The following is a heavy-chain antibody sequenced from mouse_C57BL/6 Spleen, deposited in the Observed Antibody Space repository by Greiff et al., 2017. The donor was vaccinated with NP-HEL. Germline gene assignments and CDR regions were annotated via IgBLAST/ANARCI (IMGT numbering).Heavy chain of an antibody. Sequence: QVQLQQSGAELVRPGTSVKVSCKASGYAFTNYLIEWVKQRPGQGLEWIGVINPGSGGTNYNEKFKGKATLTADKSSSTAYMQLSSLTSEDSAVYFCARWDDYHYYFGYWGQGTTLTVSS. D-gene: IGHD2-4*01. CDR3: ARWDDYHYYFGY. CDR2: INPGSGGT. V-gene: IGHV1-54*01. J-gene: IGHJ2*01. CDR1: GYAFTNYL.